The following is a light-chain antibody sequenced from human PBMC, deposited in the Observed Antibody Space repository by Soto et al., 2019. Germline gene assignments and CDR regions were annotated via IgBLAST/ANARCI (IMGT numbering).Light chain of an antibody. V-gene: IGLV1-40*01. CDR1: SSNIGAGYD. CDR3: QSYDSSLSGSV. J-gene: IGLJ3*02. CDR2: HNT. Sequence: QSVLTQPPSVSGAPGQRVPISCTGSSSNIGAGYDVHWYQQVPGTAPKVLIYHNTNRPSGVPDRFSASKSGTSASLAITGLQPEDEADYYCQSYDSSLSGSVFGGGTKLTVL.